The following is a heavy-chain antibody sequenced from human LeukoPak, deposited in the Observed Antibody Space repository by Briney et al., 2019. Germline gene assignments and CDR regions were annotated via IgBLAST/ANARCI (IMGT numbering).Heavy chain of an antibody. CDR2: ISHDTNNK. CDR1: GCTFSNFA. Sequence: PGGSLRLSCAASGCTFSNFAMHWIRQPPGKGLEWVATISHDTNNKYYPDSVKGRFIISRENSKSTLYLQMNRLRAEDTAVYYCARDLVGIGNSFDYWGQGNLVTVSS. CDR3: ARDLVGIGNSFDY. D-gene: IGHD1-26*01. J-gene: IGHJ4*02. V-gene: IGHV3-30-3*01.